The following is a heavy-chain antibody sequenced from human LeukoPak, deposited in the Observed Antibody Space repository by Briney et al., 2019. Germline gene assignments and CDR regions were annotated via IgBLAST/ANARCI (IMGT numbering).Heavy chain of an antibody. CDR1: GFTFSSYW. D-gene: IGHD1-26*01. J-gene: IGHJ4*02. CDR3: AREGASAGMDY. CDR2: INSDGSST. V-gene: IGHV3-74*01. Sequence: GGSLRLSCAASGFTFSSYWMHWVRQAPGKGLVWVSRINSDGSSTSYADSVKGRFTISRDNAKNTLYLQMNSLRAEDTAVYYCAREGASAGMDYWGQGTLVTVSP.